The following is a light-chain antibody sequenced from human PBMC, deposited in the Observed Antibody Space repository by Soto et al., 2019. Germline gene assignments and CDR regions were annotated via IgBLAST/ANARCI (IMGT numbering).Light chain of an antibody. Sequence: EIVLTQSPDTLSLSPGERATLSCRASQNVGTYLTWFQQKPGQAPRRLIYDASTRVSGVPARFSGSGSGTDFTLTISSLEPEDFAGYYCQQCSKWPMYTFGQGTKLEIK. V-gene: IGKV3-11*01. J-gene: IGKJ2*01. CDR1: QNVGTY. CDR2: DAS. CDR3: QQCSKWPMYT.